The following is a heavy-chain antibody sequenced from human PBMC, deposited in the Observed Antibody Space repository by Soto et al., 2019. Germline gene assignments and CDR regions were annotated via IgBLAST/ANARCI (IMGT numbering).Heavy chain of an antibody. CDR3: ARVWYGIPGILLPGAFDI. J-gene: IGHJ3*02. D-gene: IGHD1-20*01. Sequence: PSETLSLTCTVSGGSISSYYWSWIRQPPGKGLEWIGYIYYSGSTNYNPSLKSRVTISVDTSKNQFSLKLSSVTAADTAVYYCARVWYGIPGILLPGAFDIWGQGTMVTVSS. CDR2: IYYSGST. V-gene: IGHV4-59*01. CDR1: GGSISSYY.